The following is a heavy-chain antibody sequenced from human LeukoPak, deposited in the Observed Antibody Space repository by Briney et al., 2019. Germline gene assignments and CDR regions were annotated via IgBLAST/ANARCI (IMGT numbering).Heavy chain of an antibody. J-gene: IGHJ4*02. Sequence: PGGSLRLSCAASGFTFSSYGMHWVRQAPGKGLEWVAVIWYDGSNKYYADSVKGRFTISRDNSKNTLYLQMDSLRVEDTAVYYCARGGIHVWGLDYWGQGTLVTVSS. CDR1: GFTFSSYG. V-gene: IGHV3-33*01. CDR2: IWYDGSNK. D-gene: IGHD5-18*01. CDR3: ARGGIHVWGLDY.